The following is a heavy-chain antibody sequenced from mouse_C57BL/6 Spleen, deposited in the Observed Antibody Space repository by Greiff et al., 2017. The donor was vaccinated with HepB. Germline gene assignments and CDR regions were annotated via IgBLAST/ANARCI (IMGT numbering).Heavy chain of an antibody. CDR3: YGGYDGY. CDR1: GFNIKDDY. Sequence: VQLKQSGAELVRPGASVKLSCTASGFNIKDDYMHWVKQRPEQGLEWIGWIDPENGDTEYASKFQGKATITADTSSNTAYLQLSSLTSEDTAVYYCYGGYDGYWGQGTTLTVSS. CDR2: IDPENGDT. D-gene: IGHD2-2*01. J-gene: IGHJ2*01. V-gene: IGHV14-4*01.